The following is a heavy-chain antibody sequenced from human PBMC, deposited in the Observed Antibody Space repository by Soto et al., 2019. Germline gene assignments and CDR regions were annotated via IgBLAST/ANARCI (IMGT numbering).Heavy chain of an antibody. J-gene: IGHJ3*02. CDR1: GFTFSSYG. Sequence: GGSLRLSCAASGFTFSSYGMHWVRQAPGKGLEWVAVIWYDGSNKYYADSVKGRFTISRDNSKNTLYLQMNSLRAEDTAVYYCASSSSGYYPRPAGFAIWGQGTMVTVSS. V-gene: IGHV3-33*01. D-gene: IGHD3-22*01. CDR3: ASSSSGYYPRPAGFAI. CDR2: IWYDGSNK.